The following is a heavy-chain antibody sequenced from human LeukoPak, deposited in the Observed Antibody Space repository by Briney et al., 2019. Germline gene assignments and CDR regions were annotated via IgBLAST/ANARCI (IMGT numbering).Heavy chain of an antibody. CDR2: IYYSGST. D-gene: IGHD3-22*01. V-gene: IGHV4-59*11. Sequence: SETLSLTCTVSGGSISSHYWSWIRQPPGKGLEWIGYIYYSGSTNYNPSLKSRVTISVDTSKNQFSLKLSSVTAADTAVYYCARDGRISGYYYYTDAFDIWGQGTMVTVSS. CDR3: ARDGRISGYYYYTDAFDI. CDR1: GGSISSHY. J-gene: IGHJ3*02.